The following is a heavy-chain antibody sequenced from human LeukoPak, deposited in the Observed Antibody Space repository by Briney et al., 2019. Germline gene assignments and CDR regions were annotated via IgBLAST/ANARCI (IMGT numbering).Heavy chain of an antibody. V-gene: IGHV3-23*01. J-gene: IGHJ4*02. CDR3: AQHPDRYSYGSFDY. Sequence: GGSLRLSCAASGFTFSSYAMSWVRQAPGKWLEWVSAISGSGGSTYYADSVKGRFTISRDNSKNTLYLQMNSLRAEDTAVYYCAQHPDRYSYGSFDYWGQGTLVPVSS. D-gene: IGHD5-18*01. CDR2: ISGSGGST. CDR1: GFTFSSYA.